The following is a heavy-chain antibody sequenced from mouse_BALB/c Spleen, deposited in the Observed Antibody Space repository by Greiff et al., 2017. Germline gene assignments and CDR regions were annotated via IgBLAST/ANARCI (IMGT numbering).Heavy chain of an antibody. CDR2: IYPGNSDT. D-gene: IGHD1-2*01. CDR1: GYTFTSYW. CDR3: TRRLIHYYGYFDY. Sequence: EVQLQQSGTVLARPGASVKMSCKASGYTFTSYWMHWVKQRPGQGLEWIGAIYPGNSDTSYNQKFKGKAKLTAVTSTSTAYMELSSLTNEDSAVYYCTRRLIHYYGYFDYWGQGTTLTVSS. J-gene: IGHJ2*01. V-gene: IGHV1-5*01.